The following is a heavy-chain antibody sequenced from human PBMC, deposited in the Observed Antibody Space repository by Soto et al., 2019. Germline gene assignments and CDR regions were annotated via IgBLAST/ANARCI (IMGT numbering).Heavy chain of an antibody. J-gene: IGHJ5*01. D-gene: IGHD1-1*01. CDR2: ISPDGYAT. CDR3: TKGGVRSGFAS. Sequence: RGSLRLSCAASGFIFSNFPIILFRHAPGKWLECISSISPDGYATWYPDSVKGRFTISRDNSKSTVYLQMSSLRAEDTAIYYCTKGGVRSGFASWGQGTLVTVSS. V-gene: IGHV3-23*01. CDR1: GFIFSNFP.